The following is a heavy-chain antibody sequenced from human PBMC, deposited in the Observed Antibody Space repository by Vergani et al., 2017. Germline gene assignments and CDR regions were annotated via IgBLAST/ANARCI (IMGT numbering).Heavy chain of an antibody. CDR1: GFTFSSYS. CDR2: ISSSSSYI. V-gene: IGHV3-21*01. J-gene: IGHJ4*02. D-gene: IGHD3-10*01. CDR3: ASYNTEVY. Sequence: EVQLLESGGGLVQPGGSLRLSCAASGFTFSSYSMNWVRQAPGKGLEWVSSISSSSSYIDYADSVKGRFTITRDNAKNSLYLQMNSLGAEDTAVYYCASYNTEVYWGQGTLVTVSS.